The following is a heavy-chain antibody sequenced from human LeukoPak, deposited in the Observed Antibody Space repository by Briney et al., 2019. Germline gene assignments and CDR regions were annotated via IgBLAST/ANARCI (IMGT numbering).Heavy chain of an antibody. J-gene: IGHJ4*02. CDR3: ARHGTISSESYFDY. CDR2: IYTSGST. CDR1: GGSISSHY. D-gene: IGHD1-14*01. V-gene: IGHV4-4*07. Sequence: SETLSLTCTVSGGSISSHYWSWIRQPAGRGLEWIGRIYTSGSTNSNPSLKSRVTGFVDTSKNQVSLRLSSVTAADTAVYYCARHGTISSESYFDYWGQGALVTVSS.